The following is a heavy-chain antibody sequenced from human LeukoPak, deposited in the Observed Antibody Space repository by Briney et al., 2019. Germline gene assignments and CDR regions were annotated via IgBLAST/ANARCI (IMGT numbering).Heavy chain of an antibody. CDR3: ARGLVAAAGGTDY. Sequence: GGSLRLSCAASGFTFSSYWMSWVRQAPGKGLEWVSVIYSGGSTYYADSVKGRFTISRDNSKNTLYLQMNSLRAEDTAVYYCARGLVAAAGGTDYWGQGTLVTVSS. CDR2: IYSGGST. CDR1: GFTFSSYW. J-gene: IGHJ4*02. D-gene: IGHD6-25*01. V-gene: IGHV3-53*01.